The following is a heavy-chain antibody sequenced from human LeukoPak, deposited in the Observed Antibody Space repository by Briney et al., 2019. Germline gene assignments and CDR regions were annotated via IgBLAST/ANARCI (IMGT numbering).Heavy chain of an antibody. CDR2: INPNTGVT. Sequence: ASVKVSCKASGYSFTVYYIHWVRQAPGQGLEWMGRINPNTGVTDYAQKFQGRVTVTRDTSIGTVSMDLRLRSDDTAVYYCARGPRGGGYEAFDFWGQGTQVTVSS. V-gene: IGHV1-2*06. CDR1: GYSFTVYY. CDR3: ARGPRGGGYEAFDF. D-gene: IGHD5-12*01. J-gene: IGHJ4*02.